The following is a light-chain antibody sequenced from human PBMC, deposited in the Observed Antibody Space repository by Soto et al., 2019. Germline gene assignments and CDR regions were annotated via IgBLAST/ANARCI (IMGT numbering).Light chain of an antibody. CDR3: QQYDERPPTLS. J-gene: IGKJ4*01. Sequence: EIVMTQSPATLSVSPGERTTLSCRASQSGSTNLDWYQQKPGQAPRLLIYAASVRATGIPARFSGSVSGTEFTLIISSLQSEDFAVYYCQQYDERPPTLSFGGGTKVEIK. V-gene: IGKV3-15*01. CDR1: QSGSTN. CDR2: AAS.